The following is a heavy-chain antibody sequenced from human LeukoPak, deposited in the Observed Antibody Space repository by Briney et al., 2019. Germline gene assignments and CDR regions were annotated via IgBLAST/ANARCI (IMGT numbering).Heavy chain of an antibody. Sequence: GGSLRLSCAASGFTFSSYGMHWVRQAPGKGLEWVAVISYDVGKKYYADSVKRRFTISSDNSKNTLYLQMNSLRAEDTAVYYCAKDDYYDTSGYRDWGQGTLVTVSS. CDR1: GFTFSSYG. CDR2: ISYDVGKK. D-gene: IGHD3-22*01. J-gene: IGHJ4*02. CDR3: AKDDYYDTSGYRD. V-gene: IGHV3-30*18.